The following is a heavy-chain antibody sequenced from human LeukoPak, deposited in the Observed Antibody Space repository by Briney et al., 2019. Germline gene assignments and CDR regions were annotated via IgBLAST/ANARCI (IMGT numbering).Heavy chain of an antibody. CDR2: ISAYNGNT. Sequence: GASVKVSCKASGYTFTSYGISWVRQAPGQGLEWMGWISAYNGNTNYAQKLQGRVTMTTDTSTSTAYMELRSLRSDDTAVYYCARARITIFGVVIPSDNWFDPWGQGTLVTVSS. J-gene: IGHJ5*02. CDR1: GYTFTSYG. D-gene: IGHD3-3*01. CDR3: ARARITIFGVVIPSDNWFDP. V-gene: IGHV1-18*01.